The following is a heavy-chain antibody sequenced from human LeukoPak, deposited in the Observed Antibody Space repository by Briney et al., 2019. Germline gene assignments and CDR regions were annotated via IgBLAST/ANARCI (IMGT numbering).Heavy chain of an antibody. CDR3: ARVVCSGGSCYFDY. CDR1: GFTFSSYA. V-gene: IGHV3-23*01. CDR2: ISGSGGST. Sequence: PGGSLRLSCAASGFTFSSYAMSWVRQAPGKGLEWVSAISGSGGSTYYADSVKGRFTISRDNSKNTLYLQMNSLRAEDTAVYYCARVVCSGGSCYFDYWGQGTLVTVSS. D-gene: IGHD2-15*01. J-gene: IGHJ4*02.